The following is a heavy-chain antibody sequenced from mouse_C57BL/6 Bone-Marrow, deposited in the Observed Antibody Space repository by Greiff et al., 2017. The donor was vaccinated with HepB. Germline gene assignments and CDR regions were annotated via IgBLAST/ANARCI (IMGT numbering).Heavy chain of an antibody. Sequence: EVKLMESGGGLVQSGRSLRLSCATSGFTLSDFYMEWVRQAPGKGLEWIAASRNKANDYTTEYSASVKGRFIVSRDTSQSILYLQMNALRAEDTAIYYCARDPDYWGQGTTLTVSS. CDR2: SRNKANDYTT. CDR3: ARDPDY. V-gene: IGHV7-1*01. J-gene: IGHJ2*01. CDR1: GFTLSDFY.